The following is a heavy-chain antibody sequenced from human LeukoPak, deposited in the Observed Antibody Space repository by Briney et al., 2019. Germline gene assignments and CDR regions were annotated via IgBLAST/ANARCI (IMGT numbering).Heavy chain of an antibody. D-gene: IGHD6-6*01. CDR1: GGSISSGSYY. J-gene: IGHJ5*02. V-gene: IGHV4-61*02. Sequence: SETLSLTCTVSGGSISSGSYYWSWIRQPAGKGLEWIGRIYTSGSTNYNPSLKSRVTISVDTSKNQFSLKLSSVTAADTAVYYCARERSIPRPNWFDPWGQGTLVTVSS. CDR3: ARERSIPRPNWFDP. CDR2: IYTSGST.